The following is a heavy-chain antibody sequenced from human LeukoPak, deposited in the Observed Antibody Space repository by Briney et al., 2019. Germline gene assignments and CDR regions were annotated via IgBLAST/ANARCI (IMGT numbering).Heavy chain of an antibody. CDR2: IKAKVDGATT. CDR3: TTDIWTAVARDH. D-gene: IGHD6-19*01. Sequence: GGSLRLSCAASGFSFSSYAMSWVRQAPGKGLEWIGRIKAKVDGATTDYAAPVKGRFTISRDDSRATVFLQMNSLKTEDTAFYYCTTDIWTAVARDHWGQGTLVIVSS. CDR1: GFSFSSYA. J-gene: IGHJ4*02. V-gene: IGHV3-15*01.